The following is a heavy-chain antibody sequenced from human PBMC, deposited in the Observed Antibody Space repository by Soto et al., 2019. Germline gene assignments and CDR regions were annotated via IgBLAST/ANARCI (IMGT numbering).Heavy chain of an antibody. V-gene: IGHV1-2*04. Sequence: ASVKVSCKASGYTFTGYYMHWVRQAPGQGLEWMGWINPNSGGTNYAQKFQGWVTMTRDTSISTAYMELSRLRSDDTAVYYCARGGTYCSGGSCYVHFDYWGQGTLVTVS. CDR3: ARGGTYCSGGSCYVHFDY. D-gene: IGHD2-15*01. J-gene: IGHJ4*02. CDR1: GYTFTGYY. CDR2: INPNSGGT.